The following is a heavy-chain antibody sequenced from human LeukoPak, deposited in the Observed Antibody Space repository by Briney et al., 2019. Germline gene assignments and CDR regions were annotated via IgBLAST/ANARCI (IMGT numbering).Heavy chain of an antibody. CDR2: TYYRSKWYN. D-gene: IGHD6-19*01. J-gene: IGHJ5*02. Sequence: SPTLSLTCAISGDSVSSNSAAWNWIRQSPSRGLEWLGRTYYRSKWYNDYAVSVKSRITINPDTSKNQFSLQLNSVTPEDTAAYYCARGLDVAVAGTDLYWFDPWGQGTLVTVSS. CDR1: GDSVSSNSAA. V-gene: IGHV6-1*01. CDR3: ARGLDVAVAGTDLYWFDP.